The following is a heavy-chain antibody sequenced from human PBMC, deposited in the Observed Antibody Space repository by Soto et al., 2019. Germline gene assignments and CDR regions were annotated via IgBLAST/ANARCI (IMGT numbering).Heavy chain of an antibody. Sequence: ASVKVSCKASGYTFTSYYMHWVRQAPGQGLEWMGIINPSGGSTSYAQKFQGRVTMTRDTSTNTVYMELRSLRSDDTAVYYCARSGVWELRDYWGQGTLVTVSS. CDR1: GYTFTSYY. J-gene: IGHJ4*02. V-gene: IGHV1-46*01. D-gene: IGHD1-26*01. CDR3: ARSGVWELRDY. CDR2: INPSGGST.